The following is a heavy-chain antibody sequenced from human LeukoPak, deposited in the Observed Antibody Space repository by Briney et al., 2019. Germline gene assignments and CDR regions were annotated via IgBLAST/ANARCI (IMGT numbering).Heavy chain of an antibody. J-gene: IGHJ4*02. CDR1: GGSFSGYY. CDR2: INHSGST. Sequence: PSETLPLTCAVYGGSFSGYYWSWIRLPPGKGLEWIGEINHSGSTNYNPSLKSRVTISVDTSKNQFSLKLSSVTAADTAVYYCARGFAYYDSSGYPYYFDYWGQGTLVTVSS. D-gene: IGHD3-22*01. V-gene: IGHV4-34*01. CDR3: ARGFAYYDSSGYPYYFDY.